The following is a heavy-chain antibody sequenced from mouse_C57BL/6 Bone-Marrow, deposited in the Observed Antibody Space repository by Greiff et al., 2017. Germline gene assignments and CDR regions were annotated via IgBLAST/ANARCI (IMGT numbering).Heavy chain of an antibody. CDR3: TLYYDGSSPDY. V-gene: IGHV14-4*01. J-gene: IGHJ2*01. CDR2: IDPENGDT. D-gene: IGHD1-1*01. CDR1: GFNIKDDY. Sequence: VQLQQSGAELVRPGASVKLSCTASGFNIKDDYMHWVKQRPEQGLEWIGWIDPENGDTEYASQFQGKATITADTSSNTAYLQVSSLTSEDTAVYYCTLYYDGSSPDYWGQGTTRTVSS.